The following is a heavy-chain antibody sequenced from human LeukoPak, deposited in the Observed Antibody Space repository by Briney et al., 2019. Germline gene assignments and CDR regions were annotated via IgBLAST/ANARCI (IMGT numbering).Heavy chain of an antibody. CDR1: GYIFTAYH. J-gene: IGHJ5*02. Sequence: GESLKISCKASGYIFTAYHMHWVRQAPGQGLEWMGWINPYSGGTKYALKFQGRVTLTTDTSISTAYMDLSRLTSDDTAVYYCAREGCSTSNCHVIGDDKWFDPWGQGTLVTVSS. CDR3: AREGCSTSNCHVIGDDKWFDP. D-gene: IGHD2-2*01. V-gene: IGHV1-2*02. CDR2: INPYSGGT.